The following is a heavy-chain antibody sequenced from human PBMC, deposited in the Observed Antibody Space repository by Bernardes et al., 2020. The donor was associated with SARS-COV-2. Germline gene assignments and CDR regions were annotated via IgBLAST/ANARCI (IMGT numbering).Heavy chain of an antibody. CDR3: ASGAVAAGDDYYYGMDV. Sequence: GGSLRLSCAASGFTFSSYAMHWVRQAPGKGLEWVAVISYDGSNKYYADSVKGRFTISRDNSKNTLYLQMNSLRAEDTAVYYCASGAVAAGDDYYYGMDVWGQGTTVTGSS. V-gene: IGHV3-30-3*01. J-gene: IGHJ6*02. CDR2: ISYDGSNK. D-gene: IGHD6-19*01. CDR1: GFTFSSYA.